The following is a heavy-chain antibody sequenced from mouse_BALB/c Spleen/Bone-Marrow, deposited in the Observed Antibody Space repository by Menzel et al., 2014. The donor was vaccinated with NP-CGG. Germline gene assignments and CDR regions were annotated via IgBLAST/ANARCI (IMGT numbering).Heavy chain of an antibody. CDR3: ARGHDGYRTWFAY. Sequence: VHVKQSGPELEKPGASVKISCKASGYSFTGYNLNWVKQSNEKSLEWIGNIDPSYGGTTYNQKFKGKATLTVDKSSSTAYMQLKSLTSEDSAVYYCARGHDGYRTWFAYWGQGTLVTVSA. V-gene: IGHV1-39*01. J-gene: IGHJ3*01. CDR2: IDPSYGGT. D-gene: IGHD2-3*01. CDR1: GYSFTGYN.